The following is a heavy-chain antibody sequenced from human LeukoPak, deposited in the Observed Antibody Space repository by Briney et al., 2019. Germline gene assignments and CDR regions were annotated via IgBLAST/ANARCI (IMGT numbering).Heavy chain of an antibody. V-gene: IGHV4-61*02. CDR2: IYTSGST. D-gene: IGHD3-10*01. CDR1: GGSISSGNYY. J-gene: IGHJ6*03. Sequence: SETLSLTCTVSGGSISSGNYYWSWIRQPAGKGLEWIGRIYTSGSTNYNPSLKSRVTISVDTSKNQFSLKLNSVTAADTAVYYCARESRYYGSGTYYTLWYYYYMDVWAKGPRSPSP. CDR3: ARESRYYGSGTYYTLWYYYYMDV.